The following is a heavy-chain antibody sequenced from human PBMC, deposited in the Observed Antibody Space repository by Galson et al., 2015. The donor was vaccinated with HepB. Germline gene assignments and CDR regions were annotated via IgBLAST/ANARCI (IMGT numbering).Heavy chain of an antibody. V-gene: IGHV5-51*03. CDR3: ATPFHITGTTYGAFDI. D-gene: IGHD1-20*01. CDR2: IYPGDSDT. Sequence: QSGAEVKKPGESLKISCKGSGYSFTSYWIGWVRQMPGKGLEWMGIIYPGDSDTRYSPSFQGQVTISADKSISTAYLQWSSLKASDTAMYYCATPFHITGTTYGAFDIWGQGTMVTVSS. CDR1: GYSFTSYW. J-gene: IGHJ3*02.